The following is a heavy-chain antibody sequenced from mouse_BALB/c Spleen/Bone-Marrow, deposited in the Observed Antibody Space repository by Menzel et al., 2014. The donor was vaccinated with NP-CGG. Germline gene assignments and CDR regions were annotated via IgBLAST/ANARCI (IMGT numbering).Heavy chain of an antibody. CDR3: TRVTTDWYFDV. J-gene: IGHJ1*01. Sequence: EVQLQESGPELVKPGASVKISYKASGYSFTGYFMNWVMQSHGKSLEWIGRINPYNGDSFYNQKFKGKATLTVDKSSSTAHMELRSLASEDSAVYYCTRVTTDWYFDVWGAGTTVTVSS. D-gene: IGHD1-1*01. CDR2: INPYNGDS. CDR1: GYSFTGYF. V-gene: IGHV1-20*02.